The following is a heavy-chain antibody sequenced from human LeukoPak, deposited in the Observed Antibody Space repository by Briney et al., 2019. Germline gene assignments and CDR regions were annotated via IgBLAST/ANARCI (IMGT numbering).Heavy chain of an antibody. CDR3: ARGGFXGXXTGGDHFDY. V-gene: IGHV3-30*04. D-gene: IGHD3-16*01. Sequence: PGGSLRLSCAVPGFTFSTYLMHWVRQAPGRGLEWVALISYDGSNKYYADSVKGRFTISRDNSKNTLYLQMNSLRAEDTAVYYCARGGFXGXXTGGDHFDYWGQGTLVTVSS. CDR1: GFTFSTYL. J-gene: IGHJ4*02. CDR2: ISYDGSNK.